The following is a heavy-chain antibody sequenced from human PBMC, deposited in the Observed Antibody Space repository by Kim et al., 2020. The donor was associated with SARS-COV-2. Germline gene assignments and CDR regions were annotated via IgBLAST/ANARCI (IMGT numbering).Heavy chain of an antibody. CDR2: IYPGDSDT. V-gene: IGHV5-51*01. J-gene: IGHJ4*02. Sequence: GESLKISCKGSGYSFTTYWIDWVRQMPGKGLEWMGIIYPGDSDTRYSPSFQGQVTISADKSISTAYLQWSSLKASDTAMYYCARHRVTGTDPIDYWGQGTLVTVSS. CDR3: ARHRVTGTDPIDY. D-gene: IGHD2-21*02. CDR1: GYSFTTYW.